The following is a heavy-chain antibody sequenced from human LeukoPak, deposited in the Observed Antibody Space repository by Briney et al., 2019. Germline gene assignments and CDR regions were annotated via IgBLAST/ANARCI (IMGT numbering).Heavy chain of an antibody. CDR1: GYSITTGRY. CDR2: IYQSGST. V-gene: IGHV4-38-2*01. CDR3: ARSLSTAGIDY. Sequence: SETLSLTCAVSGYSITTGRYWGWIRQPPGKGLEWIGSIYQSGSTYYNPSLKSRVTISVDKSKNQFSLNLRSVTAPDTAVYHCARSLSTAGIDYWGQGILVTVSS. J-gene: IGHJ4*02. D-gene: IGHD2-2*01.